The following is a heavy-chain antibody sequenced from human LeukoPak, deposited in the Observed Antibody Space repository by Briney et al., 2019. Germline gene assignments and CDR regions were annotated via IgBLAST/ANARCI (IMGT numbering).Heavy chain of an antibody. CDR2: IRSKANSYAT. CDR3: TRHGSSGLDY. V-gene: IGHV3-73*01. CDR1: GFTFSGSA. J-gene: IGHJ4*02. Sequence: GGSLKLSCAASGFTFSGSAMHWVRQASGKGLEWVGRIRSKANSYATAYAASVKGRFTISRDDSKNTAYLQMNSLKTEYTTVYYCTRHGSSGLDYWGQGTLVTVSP. D-gene: IGHD3-22*01.